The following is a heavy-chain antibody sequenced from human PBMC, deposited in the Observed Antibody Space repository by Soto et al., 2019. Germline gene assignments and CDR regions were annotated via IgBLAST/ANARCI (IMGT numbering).Heavy chain of an antibody. J-gene: IGHJ4*02. V-gene: IGHV1-18*01. CDR1: GYTFTTYG. CDR3: ARDLVEEYSYGTYDY. CDR2: ISAYNGNT. D-gene: IGHD5-18*01. Sequence: GXSVKVSFNASGYTFTTYGISLVRHSPGQGLEWMGWISAYNGNTNYAQKLQGRVTMTTDTSTSTAYMELRSLRSHDTAVYYCARDLVEEYSYGTYDYWGQGTLVTVSS.